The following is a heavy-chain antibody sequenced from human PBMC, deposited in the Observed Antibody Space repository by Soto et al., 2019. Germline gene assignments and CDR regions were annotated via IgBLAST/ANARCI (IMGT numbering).Heavy chain of an antibody. CDR2: IYYSGST. CDR3: ARSGGGFWSGYYTGDSLYYFDY. Sequence: SETLSLTCTVSGGSISSSSYYWGWIRQPPGKGLEWIGSIYYSGSTYYNPSLKSRVTISVDTSKNQFSLKLSSVTAADTAVYYCARSGGGFWSGYYTGDSLYYFDYWGQGTLVTVSS. CDR1: GGSISSSSYY. J-gene: IGHJ4*02. V-gene: IGHV4-39*01. D-gene: IGHD3-3*01.